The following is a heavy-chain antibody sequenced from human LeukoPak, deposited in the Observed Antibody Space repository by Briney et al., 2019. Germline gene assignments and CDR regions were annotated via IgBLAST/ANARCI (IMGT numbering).Heavy chain of an antibody. CDR2: INHSGST. J-gene: IGHJ4*02. CDR3: ARHLGRDGLDY. Sequence: SETLSLTCAVYGGSFSGYYWSWIRQPPGKGLEWIGEINHSGSTNYNPSLKSRVTISVDTSKNQFSLRLSSVTAADTSVYYCARHLGRDGLDYWGQGTLVTVSS. V-gene: IGHV4-34*01. D-gene: IGHD5-24*01. CDR1: GGSFSGYY.